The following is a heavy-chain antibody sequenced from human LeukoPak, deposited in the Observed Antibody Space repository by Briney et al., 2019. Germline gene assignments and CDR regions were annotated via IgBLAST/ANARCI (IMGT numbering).Heavy chain of an antibody. D-gene: IGHD3-22*01. CDR2: ISYTKGA. Sequence: SETLSLTCTVSGASISSNTYFWDWIRQPPGKGLEWIGTISYTKGAYYNTSLNSRITMSVDTSKSQFSLKLTSVTAEDTAVYYCAKDSRYDSSGYYLQYYFDYWGQGTLVTVSS. CDR1: GASISSNTYF. J-gene: IGHJ4*02. CDR3: AKDSRYDSSGYYLQYYFDY. V-gene: IGHV4-39*07.